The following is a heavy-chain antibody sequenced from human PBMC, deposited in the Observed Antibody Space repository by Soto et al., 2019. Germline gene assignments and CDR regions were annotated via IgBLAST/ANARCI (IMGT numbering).Heavy chain of an antibody. CDR2: ISWNSGTI. J-gene: IGHJ6*02. CDR3: AKRTGGTANGMGV. CDR1: GFSFDDYA. V-gene: IGHV3-9*01. D-gene: IGHD2-21*02. Sequence: EVQVVESGGGLVQPGRSLRLSCAASGFSFDDYAMHWVRQAPGKGLEWVSGISWNSGTIGYADSVKGRFTISRDNAKNSLYLQMNSQRAEDTALYYCAKRTGGTANGMGVWGQGTTVTVSS.